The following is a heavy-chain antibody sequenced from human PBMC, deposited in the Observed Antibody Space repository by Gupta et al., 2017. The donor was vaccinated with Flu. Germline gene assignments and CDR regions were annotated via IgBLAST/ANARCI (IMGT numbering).Heavy chain of an antibody. V-gene: IGHV3-30*18. CDR2: ISSDGTKQ. CDR3: AKIRLRGLHVYYYGSDV. D-gene: IGHD2-15*01. J-gene: IGHJ6*02. Sequence: QVQLVESGGGVVQPGRSLRLSCAAVGSSVSDYGMHWVRQAPGKGLEWVAVISSDGTKQHYGESVKGRFTISRDNSKNTLYLQINSLGGEDTAVYYCAKIRLRGLHVYYYGSDVWGQGTTVIVSS. CDR1: GSSVSDYG.